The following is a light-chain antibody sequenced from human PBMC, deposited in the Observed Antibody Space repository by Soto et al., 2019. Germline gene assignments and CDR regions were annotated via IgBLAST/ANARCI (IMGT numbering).Light chain of an antibody. CDR3: CSFAGSNTYV. Sequence: QSPLTQPASVSGSPGQSITISCTGTSSDVGSYDLVSWYQHHPGKAPKLMIYEVSKRPSGVSNRFSGSKSDNTASLTISGLQAEDEADYYCCSFAGSNTYVFGTGTKVTVL. J-gene: IGLJ1*01. CDR1: SSDVGSYDL. V-gene: IGLV2-23*02. CDR2: EVS.